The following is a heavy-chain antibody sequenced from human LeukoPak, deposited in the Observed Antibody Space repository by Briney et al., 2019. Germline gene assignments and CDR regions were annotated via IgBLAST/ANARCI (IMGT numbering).Heavy chain of an antibody. V-gene: IGHV4-38-2*01. J-gene: IGHJ4*02. CDR1: GYSISRGYY. D-gene: IGHD3-10*01. CDR3: ARAGWIITSGIDY. CDR2: IYHIGST. Sequence: PSETLSLTCGVSGYSISRGYYWAWIRQPPGKGLEWIGTIYHIGSTYYTPSLGGRVTISVDTSKNEFSLNLKSVTAADTAVYYCARAGWIITSGIDYWGQGALVTVSS.